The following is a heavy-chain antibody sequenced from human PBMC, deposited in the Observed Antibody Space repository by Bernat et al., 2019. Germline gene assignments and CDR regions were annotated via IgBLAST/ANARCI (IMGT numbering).Heavy chain of an antibody. V-gene: IGHV3-30*18. CDR3: AKEVVRGGVIRSVDD. CDR1: GFAFSTYG. CDR2: ISYHGRKN. Sequence: QVQLVESGGGVVQPGRSLRLSCAASGFAFSTYGMHWVRQGPGKGLEWVAVISYHGRKNYHADSVKGRFTISRDNYNNTLYLQMNSLRAEDTGVYYGAKEVVRGGVIRSVDDWGQGTTVTVSS. D-gene: IGHD3-10*01. J-gene: IGHJ6*02.